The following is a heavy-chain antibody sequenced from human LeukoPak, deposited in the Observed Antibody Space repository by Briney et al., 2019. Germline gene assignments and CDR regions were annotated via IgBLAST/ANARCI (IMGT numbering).Heavy chain of an antibody. D-gene: IGHD5-12*01. J-gene: IGHJ6*03. CDR1: GFTFSSYS. Sequence: PGGSLRLSCAASGFTFSSYSMNWVRQAPGKGLEWVSSISSSSSYIYYADSVKGRFTISRDNANNSLYLHMNSLRAEDTAVYYCARGVATTRYYYYMDVWGKGTTVTVSS. CDR2: ISSSSSYI. CDR3: ARGVATTRYYYYMDV. V-gene: IGHV3-21*01.